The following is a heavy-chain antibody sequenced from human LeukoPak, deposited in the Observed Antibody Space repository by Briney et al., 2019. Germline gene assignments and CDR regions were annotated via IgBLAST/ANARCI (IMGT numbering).Heavy chain of an antibody. CDR2: IRSKTYGGTA. CDR1: GFPFYDYA. CDR3: TRRWINFDS. D-gene: IGHD5-12*01. J-gene: IGHJ4*02. Sequence: GALRLSCTASGFPFYDYAMTWIRQAPGKGLEWVGIIRSKTYGGTAEYAASVKGRFTISRDDSKSIAYLEMNSLKTEDAAVYYCTRRWINFDSWGQGTLVTVSS. V-gene: IGHV3-49*03.